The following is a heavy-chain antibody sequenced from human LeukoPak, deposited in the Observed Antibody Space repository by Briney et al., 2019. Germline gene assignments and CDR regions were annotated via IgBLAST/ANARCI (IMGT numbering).Heavy chain of an antibody. V-gene: IGHV1-18*01. CDR2: ISAYNGNT. Sequence: ASVKVSCKASGYTFTSYGISWVRQAPGQGLERMGWISAYNGNTNYAQKLQGRVTMTTDTSTSTAYMELRSLRSDDTAVYYCARNLRYYYGSGSYYYDYWGQGTLVTVSS. D-gene: IGHD3-10*01. J-gene: IGHJ4*02. CDR1: GYTFTSYG. CDR3: ARNLRYYYGSGSYYYDY.